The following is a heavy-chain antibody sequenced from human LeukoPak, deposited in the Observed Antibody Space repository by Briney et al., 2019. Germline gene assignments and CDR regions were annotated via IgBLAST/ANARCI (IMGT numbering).Heavy chain of an antibody. CDR2: ISYDGSNK. CDR1: GFTFSSYA. J-gene: IGHJ4*02. D-gene: IGHD2-2*02. Sequence: GGSLRLSCAASGFTFSSYAMHWVRQAPGKGLEWVAVISYDGSNKYYADSVKGRFTISRDNSKNTLYLQMNSLRAEDTAVYYCAKEKGYCSSTSCYTPLDYWGQGTLVTVSS. V-gene: IGHV3-30-3*01. CDR3: AKEKGYCSSTSCYTPLDY.